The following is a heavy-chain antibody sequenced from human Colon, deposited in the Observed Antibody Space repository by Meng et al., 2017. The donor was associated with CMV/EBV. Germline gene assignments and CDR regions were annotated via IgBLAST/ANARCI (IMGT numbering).Heavy chain of an antibody. CDR1: GFPFSTYA. D-gene: IGHD3-9*01. V-gene: IGHV3-23*01. Sequence: GESLKISCAGSGFPFSTYAMSWVRQAPGKGLEWVSGISGGGANTYYADSVKGRFTISRDNSKNTLYLQMNSLRAEDTAVYYCAKGWGADFDWWNFDYWGQGTLVTVSS. J-gene: IGHJ4*02. CDR3: AKGWGADFDWWNFDY. CDR2: ISGGGANT.